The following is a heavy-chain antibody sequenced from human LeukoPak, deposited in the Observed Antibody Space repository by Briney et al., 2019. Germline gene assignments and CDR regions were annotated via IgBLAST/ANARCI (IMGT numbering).Heavy chain of an antibody. Sequence: PGGSLRLSCAVSGFTFSHAWMSWVRQAQGKGLEWVGRIKSKRDGGTTEYAAPVKGRFSISRDDSENKLYLQMNSLKTEDTAVYYCTTLPTVRGDIPFEYWGQGTLVTVSS. CDR3: TTLPTVRGDIPFEY. CDR1: GFTFSHAW. J-gene: IGHJ4*02. V-gene: IGHV3-15*01. CDR2: IKSKRDGGTT. D-gene: IGHD3-10*01.